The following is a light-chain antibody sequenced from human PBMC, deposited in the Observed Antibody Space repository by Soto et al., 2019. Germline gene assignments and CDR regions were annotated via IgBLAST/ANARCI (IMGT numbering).Light chain of an antibody. V-gene: IGKV1-5*03. J-gene: IGKJ1*01. CDR1: QSISSW. CDR2: KAS. Sequence: DIQMTQSPSTLSASVGDRVTITCRASQSISSWLAWYQQKPGKAPKLLIYKASSLESGVPSRFSGSGSGTEFTLTISSLQPDVFATYYCQQYNSHPWTFGQGTKVEIK. CDR3: QQYNSHPWT.